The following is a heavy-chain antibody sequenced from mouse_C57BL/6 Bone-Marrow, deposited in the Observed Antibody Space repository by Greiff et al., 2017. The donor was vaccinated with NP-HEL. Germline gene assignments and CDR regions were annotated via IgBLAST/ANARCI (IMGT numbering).Heavy chain of an antibody. V-gene: IGHV1-39*01. CDR1: GYSFTDYN. CDR2: INPNYGTT. D-gene: IGHD1-1*01. CDR3: ARGNYGSSYWYFDV. J-gene: IGHJ1*03. Sequence: EVKLMESGPELVKPGASVKISCKASGYSFTDYNMNWVKQSTGKSLEWIGVINPNYGTTSYNQKFKGKATLTVDQSSSTAYMQLNSLTSEDSAVYYCARGNYGSSYWYFDVWGTGTTVTVSS.